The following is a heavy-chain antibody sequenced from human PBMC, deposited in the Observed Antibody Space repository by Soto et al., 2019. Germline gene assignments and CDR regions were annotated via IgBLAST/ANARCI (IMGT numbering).Heavy chain of an antibody. D-gene: IGHD1-1*01. Sequence: DVQLVESGGGLIQPGESLRLSCPAFGLTISGKKYVAWVRQAPGKGLEWVSALYDVDGSFYADSLTGRFTTSSDSSKTTVYLQMNDLRPDDTAVYYCATWHEREHAFDVWGQGTTVTISS. CDR3: ATWHEREHAFDV. CDR2: LYDVDGS. CDR1: GLTISGKKY. V-gene: IGHV3-53*01. J-gene: IGHJ3*01.